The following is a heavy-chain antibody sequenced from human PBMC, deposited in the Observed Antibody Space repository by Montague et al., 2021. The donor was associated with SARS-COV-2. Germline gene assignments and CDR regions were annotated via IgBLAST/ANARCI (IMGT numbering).Heavy chain of an antibody. J-gene: IGHJ4*02. D-gene: IGHD4-23*01. CDR1: GGSISSGGYY. CDR2: LYYSGSA. Sequence: TLSLTCTVSGGSISSGGYYWSWIRQHPGKGLEWIRYLYYSGSAYYTPSLKSRVTISVDTSKNQFSLKLTSVTAADTAVYYCARAVETTVVNHFDYWGQGTTVTVSS. V-gene: IGHV4-31*03. CDR3: ARAVETTVVNHFDY.